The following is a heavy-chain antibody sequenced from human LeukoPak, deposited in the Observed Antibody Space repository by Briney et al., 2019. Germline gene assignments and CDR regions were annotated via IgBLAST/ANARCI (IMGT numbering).Heavy chain of an antibody. V-gene: IGHV4-34*01. J-gene: IGHJ6*02. Sequence: SETLSLTCAVYGGSFSGYYWSWIRQPPGKGLEWIGEINHSGSTNYNPSLKSRVTISVDTSKNQFSLKLSSVTAADTAVYYCARGYRGPSYYYYGIDVWGQGTTVTVSS. CDR3: ARGYRGPSYYYYGIDV. D-gene: IGHD5-12*01. CDR1: GGSFSGYY. CDR2: INHSGST.